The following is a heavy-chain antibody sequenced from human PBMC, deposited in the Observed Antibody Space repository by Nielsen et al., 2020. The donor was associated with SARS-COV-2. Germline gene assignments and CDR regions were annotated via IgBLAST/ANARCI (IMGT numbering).Heavy chain of an antibody. V-gene: IGHV3-53*01. D-gene: IGHD2/OR15-2a*01. Sequence: GGSLRLSCAASGFIVSNNYMSWVRQAPGKGLEWVSAISVSGESTYYAGSVKGRFTISKDNPRNAVYLQMSSLRAEDTALYYCVRGLDVTFGFLYYFDLWGQGGLVTVSS. CDR3: VRGLDVTFGFLYYFDL. J-gene: IGHJ4*02. CDR2: ISVSGEST. CDR1: GFIVSNNY.